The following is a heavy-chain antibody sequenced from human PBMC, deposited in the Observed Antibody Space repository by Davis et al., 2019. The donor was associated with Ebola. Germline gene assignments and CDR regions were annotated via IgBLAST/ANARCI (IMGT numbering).Heavy chain of an antibody. V-gene: IGHV3-49*03. J-gene: IGHJ4*02. CDR3: TRVSSGWYFGMGDY. CDR1: GFTFGDYA. D-gene: IGHD6-19*01. CDR2: IRSKAYGGTT. Sequence: PGGSLRLSCTASGFTFGDYAMSWFRQAPGKGLEWVGFIRSKAYGGTTEYAASVKGRFTISRDDSKSIAYLQMNSLKTEDTAVYYCTRVSSGWYFGMGDYWGQGTLVTVSS.